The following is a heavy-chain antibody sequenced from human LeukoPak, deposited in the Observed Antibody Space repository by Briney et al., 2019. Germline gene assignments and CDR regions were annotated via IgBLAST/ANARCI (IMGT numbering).Heavy chain of an antibody. CDR2: TIPIFGTA. V-gene: IGHV1-69*05. CDR1: GGTFSSYA. J-gene: IGHJ3*02. CDR3: ASPSSGWITDAFDI. Sequence: SVKVSCKASGGTFSSYAISWVRQAPGQGLEWMGGTIPIFGTANYAQKFQGRVTITTDESTSTAYMELSSLRSEDTAVYYCASPSSGWITDAFDIWGQGTMVTVSS. D-gene: IGHD6-19*01.